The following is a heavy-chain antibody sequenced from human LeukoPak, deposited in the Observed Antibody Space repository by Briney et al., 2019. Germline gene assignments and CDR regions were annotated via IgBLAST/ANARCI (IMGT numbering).Heavy chain of an antibody. J-gene: IGHJ4*02. CDR3: ARARYDSSGYSHFDS. Sequence: GGSLRLSCAASGFTLSSYEMNWVRQAPGKGLEWVSYISSSGGPIFYADSVKGRFTISRDNAKDSLYLEMKSLRAEDTAVFYCARARYDSSGYSHFDSWGQGTLVTVSS. V-gene: IGHV3-48*03. CDR2: ISSSGGPI. CDR1: GFTLSSYE. D-gene: IGHD3-22*01.